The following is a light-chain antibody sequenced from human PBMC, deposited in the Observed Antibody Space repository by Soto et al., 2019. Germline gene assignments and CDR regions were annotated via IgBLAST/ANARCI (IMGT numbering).Light chain of an antibody. V-gene: IGKV3-20*01. J-gene: IGKJ4*01. Sequence: DIVLTQSPGTLSLSPGERATLSCRASQSVSSSNLAWYQQKPAQAPRLLIYAASRRAPGIPERFSGSGSGTDFTLTISSLQPEDFATYYCQQSYSAPLTFGGGTKVDIK. CDR3: QQSYSAPLT. CDR1: QSVSSSN. CDR2: AAS.